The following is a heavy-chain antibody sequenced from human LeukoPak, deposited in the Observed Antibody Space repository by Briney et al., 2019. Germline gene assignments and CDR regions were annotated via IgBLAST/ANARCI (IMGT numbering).Heavy chain of an antibody. Sequence: GGSLRLSCAASGFTFSDYYMSWIRQAPGKGLEWVSYISSSGSTIYYADSVKGRFTISRDNAKNSLYLQMNSLRVEDMAVYYCARDSGFDWLSFDYWGQGTLVTVSS. CDR2: ISSSGSTI. V-gene: IGHV3-11*04. CDR3: ARDSGFDWLSFDY. D-gene: IGHD3-9*01. J-gene: IGHJ4*02. CDR1: GFTFSDYY.